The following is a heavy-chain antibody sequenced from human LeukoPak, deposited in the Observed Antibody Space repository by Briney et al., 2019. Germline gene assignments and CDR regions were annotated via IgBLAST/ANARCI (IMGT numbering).Heavy chain of an antibody. CDR1: GGSFSGYY. Sequence: SETLSLTCAAYGGSFSGYYWSWIRQPPGKGLEWIGEINHSGSTNYNPSLKSRVTISVDTSKNQFSLKPSSVTAADTAVYYCARGSWYDPNWFDPWGQGTLVTVSS. J-gene: IGHJ5*02. D-gene: IGHD6-13*01. CDR2: INHSGST. CDR3: ARGSWYDPNWFDP. V-gene: IGHV4-34*01.